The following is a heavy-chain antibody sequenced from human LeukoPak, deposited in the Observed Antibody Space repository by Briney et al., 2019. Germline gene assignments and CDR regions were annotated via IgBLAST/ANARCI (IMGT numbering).Heavy chain of an antibody. V-gene: IGHV4-38-2*02. Sequence: SETLSLTCTVSGYSIGSGYYWGWIRQPPGKGLEWIGNIYHSGSTYYNPSLKSRVTISLDTSKNQFSLKLSSVTAADTAVYYCARGYQLPVGGFDYWGQGTLVTVSS. CDR1: GYSIGSGYY. CDR3: ARGYQLPVGGFDY. J-gene: IGHJ4*02. D-gene: IGHD2-2*01. CDR2: IYHSGST.